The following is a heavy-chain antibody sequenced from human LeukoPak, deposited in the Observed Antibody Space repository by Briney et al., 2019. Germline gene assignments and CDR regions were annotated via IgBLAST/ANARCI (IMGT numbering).Heavy chain of an antibody. CDR2: IIPISGTA. V-gene: IGHV1-69*13. Sequence: SVKVSCKASGGTFISYAISWVRQAPGQGLEWMGGIIPISGTANYAQKFQGRVTITADESTSTAYMELSSLRSEDTAVYHCARDPAYCGGDCYSEHWGQGTLVTVSS. D-gene: IGHD2-21*02. CDR3: ARDPAYCGGDCYSEH. CDR1: GGTFISYA. J-gene: IGHJ1*01.